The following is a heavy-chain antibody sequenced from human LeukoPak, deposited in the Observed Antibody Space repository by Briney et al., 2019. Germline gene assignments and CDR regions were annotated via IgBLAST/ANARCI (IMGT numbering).Heavy chain of an antibody. CDR3: ARGELLWFGVAFDI. CDR1: GYTFTSYD. Sequence: GASVKVSCKASGYTFTSYDINWVRQATGQGLEWMGWMNPNSGNTGYAQKFQGRVTMTRNTSISTAYMELSSLRSEDTAVYYCARGELLWFGVAFDIWGQGTMVTVSS. D-gene: IGHD3-10*01. J-gene: IGHJ3*02. V-gene: IGHV1-8*01. CDR2: MNPNSGNT.